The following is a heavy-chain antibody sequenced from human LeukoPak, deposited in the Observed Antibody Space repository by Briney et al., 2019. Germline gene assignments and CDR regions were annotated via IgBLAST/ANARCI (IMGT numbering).Heavy chain of an antibody. CDR1: GGSISSSNW. D-gene: IGHD3-3*01. V-gene: IGHV4-4*02. Sequence: SETLSLTSAVSGGSISSSNWWSWVRQPPGKGLEWIGEIYHSGSTNYNPSLKSRVTISVDKSKNQFSLKLSSVTAADTAVYYCARRSVLRFLEMSYWGQGTLVTVSS. CDR3: ARRSVLRFLEMSY. J-gene: IGHJ4*02. CDR2: IYHSGST.